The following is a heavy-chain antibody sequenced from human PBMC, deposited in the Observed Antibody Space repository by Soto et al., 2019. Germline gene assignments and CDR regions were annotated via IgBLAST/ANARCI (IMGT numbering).Heavy chain of an antibody. Sequence: ASVKVSCKASGYTFTSYGISWVRQAPGQGLEWMGWISAYNGNTNYAQKLQGRVTMTTDTSTSTAYMELRSLRSDDTAVYYCAGGYCSSTSCYTFDYWGQGTLVTVPQ. CDR2: ISAYNGNT. V-gene: IGHV1-18*01. J-gene: IGHJ4*02. CDR3: AGGYCSSTSCYTFDY. D-gene: IGHD2-2*02. CDR1: GYTFTSYG.